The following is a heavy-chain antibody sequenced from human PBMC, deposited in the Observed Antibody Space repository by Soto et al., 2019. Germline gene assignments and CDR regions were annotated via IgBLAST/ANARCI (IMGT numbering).Heavy chain of an antibody. V-gene: IGHV4-59*01. D-gene: IGHD5-18*01. CDR3: ARSISYGYPDY. CDR1: GGSISSYY. CDR2: IYYSGST. Sequence: QVQLQESGPGLVKPSETLSLTCTVSGGSISSYYWSWIRQPPGKGLEWIGYIYYSGSTNYNPSLKSRVTISVDTSKNQSSLKLSSVTAADTAVYYCARSISYGYPDYWGQGTLVTVSS. J-gene: IGHJ4*02.